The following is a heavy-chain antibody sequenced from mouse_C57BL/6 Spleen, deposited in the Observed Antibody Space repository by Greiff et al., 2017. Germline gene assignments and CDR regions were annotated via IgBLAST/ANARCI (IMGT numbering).Heavy chain of an antibody. CDR3: ARGCPDPRGYFDV. Sequence: EVQLLESGPGLVKPSQSLSLSCSVTGYSITSGYYWNWIRKFPGNKLEWMGDISYDGSNNYNPSLKNRIPITLDTSKNQFFLKLNSVTTEDTATYYCARGCPDPRGYFDVWGTGTTVTVSS. J-gene: IGHJ1*03. V-gene: IGHV3-6*01. CDR1: GYSITSGYY. CDR2: ISYDGSN.